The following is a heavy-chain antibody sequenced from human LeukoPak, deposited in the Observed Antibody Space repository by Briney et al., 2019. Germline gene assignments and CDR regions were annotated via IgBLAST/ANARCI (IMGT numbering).Heavy chain of an antibody. CDR1: GFTFSSYA. CDR3: AKETLGAFDI. J-gene: IGHJ3*02. CDR2: ISYDGSNK. Sequence: GRSLRLSCAASGFTFSSYAMHWVRQAPGKGLEWVAVISYDGSNKYYADSVKGRFTISRDNSKNTLYLQMNSLRAEDTAVYYCAKETLGAFDIWGQGTMVTVSS. V-gene: IGHV3-30-3*01.